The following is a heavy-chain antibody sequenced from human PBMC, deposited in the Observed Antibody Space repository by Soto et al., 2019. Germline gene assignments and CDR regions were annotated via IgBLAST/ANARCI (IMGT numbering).Heavy chain of an antibody. CDR2: IIPILGIA. CDR1: GGTFSSYT. CDR3: ARSGVPAANYDY. V-gene: IGHV1-69*02. J-gene: IGHJ4*02. Sequence: AVKVSCKASGGTFSSYTISWVRQAPGQGLEWMGRIIPILGIANYAQKFQGRVTITADKSTSTAYMELSSLRSEDTAVYYCARSGVPAANYDYWGQGTLVTVSS. D-gene: IGHD2-2*01.